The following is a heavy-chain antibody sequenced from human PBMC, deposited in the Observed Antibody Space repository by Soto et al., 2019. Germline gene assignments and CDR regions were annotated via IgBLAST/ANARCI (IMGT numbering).Heavy chain of an antibody. Sequence: QVQLVQSGAEVKKPGASVKVSCKASGYSFTSYAVHWVRQAPGQRLEWMGWINGGHGNTKYSQKFQGRVTITRDTFVSTAYMELSSLRPEDTAVYFCARGGYDYFMVVDYWGQGTLVTVSS. CDR1: GYSFTSYA. CDR2: INGGHGNT. J-gene: IGHJ4*02. D-gene: IGHD5-12*01. CDR3: ARGGYDYFMVVDY. V-gene: IGHV1-3*01.